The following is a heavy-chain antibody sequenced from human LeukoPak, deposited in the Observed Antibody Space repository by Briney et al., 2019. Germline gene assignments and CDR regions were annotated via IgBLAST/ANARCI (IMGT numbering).Heavy chain of an antibody. CDR2: ISGSGGNT. CDR3: TKDDIWSGYLF. J-gene: IGHJ4*02. CDR1: GFTFSNAW. D-gene: IGHD3-3*01. V-gene: IGHV3-23*01. Sequence: SGGSLRLSCAASGFTFSNAWMNWVRQAPGKGLEWVSAISGSGGNTYYADSVKGRFTISRDNSKNTLYLQMSSLRAEDTAVYYCTKDDIWSGYLFWGQGTLVTVSS.